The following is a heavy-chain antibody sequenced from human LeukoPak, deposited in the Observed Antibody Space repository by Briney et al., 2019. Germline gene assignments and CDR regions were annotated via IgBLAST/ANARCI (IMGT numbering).Heavy chain of an antibody. V-gene: IGHV3-7*01. CDR3: ARLDDFWGGEDYYNYGMDV. J-gene: IGHJ6*02. CDR2: IKQDGSEK. Sequence: GGSLRLSCAASGFTFSSYWMSWVRQAPGKGLEWVANIKQDGSEKYYVDSVKGRFTISRDNAKNSLYLQMNSLRAEDTAVYYCARLDDFWGGEDYYNYGMDVWGQGTTVTVSS. CDR1: GFTFSSYW. D-gene: IGHD3-3*01.